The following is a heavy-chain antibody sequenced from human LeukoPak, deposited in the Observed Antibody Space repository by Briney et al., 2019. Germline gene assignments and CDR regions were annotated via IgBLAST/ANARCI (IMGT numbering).Heavy chain of an antibody. Sequence: DRSLRLSCAVSGFTFNSYLMHWVRQAPGKGLEWVAVIWYDGSNKYYPDSVKGRFTVSRDDSKNTLYLQMDSLRAEDTAVYYCARGSTGQYYYYYYMDVWGKGTTVTVSS. J-gene: IGHJ6*03. V-gene: IGHV3-33*01. CDR2: IWYDGSNK. CDR1: GFTFNSYL. D-gene: IGHD1-1*01. CDR3: ARGSTGQYYYYYYMDV.